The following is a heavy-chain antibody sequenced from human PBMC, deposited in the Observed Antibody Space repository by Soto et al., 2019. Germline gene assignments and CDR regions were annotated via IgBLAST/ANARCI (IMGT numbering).Heavy chain of an antibody. CDR3: VQTTGWPGFDF. D-gene: IGHD6-19*01. J-gene: IGHJ4*02. CDR2: IYGGGTT. CDR1: GFAVSSKY. Sequence: EVQLVESGGGLIQPGGSLRLSCAASGFAVSSKYMTWVRQAPGKGLEWVSVIYGGGTTYYAHSVKGRFTISRDTSKNTLYLQMNSLRDEDTALYYCVQTTGWPGFDFWGQGTLVTVSS. V-gene: IGHV3-53*01.